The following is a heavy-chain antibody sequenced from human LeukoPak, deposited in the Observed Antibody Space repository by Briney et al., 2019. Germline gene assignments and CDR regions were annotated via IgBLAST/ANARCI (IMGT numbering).Heavy chain of an antibody. CDR3: ARAPRYSSGWLYYFDY. Sequence: ASVKVSCKASGYTFTGYYIHWVRRAPGQGLEGMGWINPNSGGTNYAQKFQGRVTMTRDTSISTAYMELSRLRSDDTAVYYCARAPRYSSGWLYYFDYWGQGTLVTVSS. CDR2: INPNSGGT. D-gene: IGHD6-19*01. CDR1: GYTFTGYY. V-gene: IGHV1-2*02. J-gene: IGHJ4*02.